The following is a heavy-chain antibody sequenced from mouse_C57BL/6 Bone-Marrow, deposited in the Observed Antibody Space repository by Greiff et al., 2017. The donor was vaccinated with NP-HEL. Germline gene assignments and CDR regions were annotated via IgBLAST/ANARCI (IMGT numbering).Heavy chain of an antibody. CDR2: IDPETGGP. Sequence: QVQLQQSGAELVRPGASVTLSCKASGYTFTDYEMHWVKQTPVHGLEWIGAIDPETGGPAYNQKFKGKAILTADKSSSTAYMELRSLTSEDSAVYYCTRSEDYDGTGYFDYWGQGTTLTVSS. D-gene: IGHD2-4*01. J-gene: IGHJ2*01. CDR3: TRSEDYDGTGYFDY. V-gene: IGHV1-15*01. CDR1: GYTFTDYE.